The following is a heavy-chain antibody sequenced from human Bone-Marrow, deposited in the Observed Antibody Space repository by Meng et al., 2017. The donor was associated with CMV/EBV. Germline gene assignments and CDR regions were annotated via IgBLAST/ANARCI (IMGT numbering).Heavy chain of an antibody. CDR1: GFSLRSSGVA. V-gene: IGHV2-5*01. CDR3: AHRFGGYSDY. J-gene: IGHJ4*02. Sequence: TCSFSGFSLRSSGVAVGWIRQPPGKALEWLAVIYWNDEIHYSPSLKSRLTSTKDTSKNQVVLTVTNMDPVDTATYYCAHRFGGYSDYWGQGTLVTVSS. D-gene: IGHD5-12*01. CDR2: IYWNDEI.